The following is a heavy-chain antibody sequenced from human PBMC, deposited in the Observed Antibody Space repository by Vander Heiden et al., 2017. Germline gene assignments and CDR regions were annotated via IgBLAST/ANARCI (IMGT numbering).Heavy chain of an antibody. V-gene: IGHV3-33*01. D-gene: IGHD4-17*01. CDR2: IWYDGSNK. Sequence: QVQLVESGGGVVQPGRSLRLPCAASGFTFRSHGMPWVRQAPGKGLEWVAVIWYDGSNKYYADSVKGRFTISRDNSKNTLYLQMNSLRAEDTAVYYCARDSREGDGDQFDYWGQGTLVTVSS. CDR3: ARDSREGDGDQFDY. CDR1: GFTFRSHG. J-gene: IGHJ4*02.